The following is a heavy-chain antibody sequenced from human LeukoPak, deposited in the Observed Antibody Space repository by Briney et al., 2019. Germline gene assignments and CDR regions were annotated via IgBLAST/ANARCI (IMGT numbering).Heavy chain of an antibody. Sequence: ASVKVSCKASGYSFTNYYMRWVRQAPGQGLEWMGIINPSGGSTTYAQKFQDRVTMTRDTSTSTVYMELSSLRSEGTAVYFCARARDGSYLDYWGQGTLVTVSS. J-gene: IGHJ4*02. CDR2: INPSGGST. D-gene: IGHD1-26*01. CDR1: GYSFTNYY. CDR3: ARARDGSYLDY. V-gene: IGHV1-46*01.